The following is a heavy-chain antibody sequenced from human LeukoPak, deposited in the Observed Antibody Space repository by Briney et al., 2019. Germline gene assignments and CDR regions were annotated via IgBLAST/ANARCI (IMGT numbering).Heavy chain of an antibody. J-gene: IGHJ4*02. CDR1: GFTFSSYS. CDR3: ARDLAGATLYYFDY. CDR2: ISSSSSYI. D-gene: IGHD1-26*01. V-gene: IGHV3-21*01. Sequence: PGGSLRLSCAASGFTFSSYSMNWVRQAPGKGLEWVSSISSSSSYIYYADSVKGRFTISRDNAKNSLYLQMNSLRAEDTAVYYCARDLAGATLYYFDYWGQGTLVTVSS.